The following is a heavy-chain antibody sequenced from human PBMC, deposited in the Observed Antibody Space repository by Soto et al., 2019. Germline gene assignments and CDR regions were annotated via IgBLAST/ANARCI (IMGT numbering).Heavy chain of an antibody. D-gene: IGHD3-3*01. V-gene: IGHV4-59*08. J-gene: IGHJ4*02. Sequence: SETLSLTCTVSGGSISSYYWSWIRQPPGKGLEWIGYIYYSGSTNYNPSLKSRVTISVDTSKNQFSLKLSSVTAADTAVYYCAASPSSGPIWGGFDYWGQGTLVTVSS. CDR1: GGSISSYY. CDR3: AASPSSGPIWGGFDY. CDR2: IYYSGST.